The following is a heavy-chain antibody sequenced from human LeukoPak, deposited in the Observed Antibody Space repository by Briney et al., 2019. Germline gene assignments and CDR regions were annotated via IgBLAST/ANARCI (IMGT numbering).Heavy chain of an antibody. V-gene: IGHV4-30-4*01. Sequence: PSETLSLTCTVSGGSISSGDYYWSWIRQPPGKGLEWIGYIYYSGSTYYNPSLKSRVTISVDTSENQFSLKLSSVTAADTAVYYCARENYYDSSGYSDYWGQGTLVTVSS. J-gene: IGHJ4*02. D-gene: IGHD3-22*01. CDR1: GGSISSGDYY. CDR2: IYYSGST. CDR3: ARENYYDSSGYSDY.